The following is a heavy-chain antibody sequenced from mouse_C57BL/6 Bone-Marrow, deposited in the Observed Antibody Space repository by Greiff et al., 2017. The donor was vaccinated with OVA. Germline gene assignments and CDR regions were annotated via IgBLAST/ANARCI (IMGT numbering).Heavy chain of an antibody. CDR2: IWSGGST. D-gene: IGHD2-4*01. J-gene: IGHJ1*03. CDR3: ARYDYRWYWYFDV. Sequence: VQLMESGPGLVQPSQSLSITCTVSGFSLTSYGVHWVRQSPGKGLEWLGVIWSGGSTDYNADFISRLSISKDNSKSQVYFKMNSLQADGTAIYYCARYDYRWYWYFDVWGTGTTVTVSS. CDR1: GFSLTSYG. V-gene: IGHV2-2*01.